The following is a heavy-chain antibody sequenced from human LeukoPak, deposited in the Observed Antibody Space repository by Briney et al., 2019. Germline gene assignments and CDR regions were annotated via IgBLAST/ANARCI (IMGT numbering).Heavy chain of an antibody. Sequence: PGGSLRLSCAASGFTFSSDWMHWVRQAPGKGLVCVSYINGDGSSTNYADSVRGRFTISRDNAKNTVSLQMNSLRAEDTGVYYCARAPSEIGGYYPEYFRHWGQGTRVTVSS. V-gene: IGHV3-74*01. CDR1: GFTFSSDW. J-gene: IGHJ1*01. D-gene: IGHD3-22*01. CDR2: INGDGSST. CDR3: ARAPSEIGGYYPEYFRH.